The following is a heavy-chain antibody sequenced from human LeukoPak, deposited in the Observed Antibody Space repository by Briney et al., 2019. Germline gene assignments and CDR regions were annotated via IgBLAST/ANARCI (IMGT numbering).Heavy chain of an antibody. CDR3: ARESPRQVEWLPTNEYFQH. CDR1: GFTFSSYA. D-gene: IGHD6-19*01. CDR2: ISSSSSYI. V-gene: IGHV3-21*01. J-gene: IGHJ1*01. Sequence: PGGSLRLSCAASGFTFSSYAMHWVRQAPGKGLEWVSSISSSSSYIYYADSVKGRFTISRDNAKNSLYLQMNSLRAEDTAVYYCARESPRQVEWLPTNEYFQHWGQGTLVTVSS.